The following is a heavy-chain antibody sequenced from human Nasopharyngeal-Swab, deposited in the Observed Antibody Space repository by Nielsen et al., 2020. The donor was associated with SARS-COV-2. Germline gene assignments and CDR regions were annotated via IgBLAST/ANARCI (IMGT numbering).Heavy chain of an antibody. J-gene: IGHJ4*02. Sequence: WIRQPPGKGLEWVSAISGSGGSTYYADSVKGRFTISRDNSKNTLYLQMNSLRAEDTAVYYCAKDIARGGYYVDYWGQGTLVTVPS. CDR2: ISGSGGST. CDR3: AKDIARGGYYVDY. D-gene: IGHD3-3*01. V-gene: IGHV3-23*01.